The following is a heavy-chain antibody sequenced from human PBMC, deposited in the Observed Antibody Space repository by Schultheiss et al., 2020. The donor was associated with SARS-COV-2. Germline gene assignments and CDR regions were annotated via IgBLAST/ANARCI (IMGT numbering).Heavy chain of an antibody. D-gene: IGHD4-11*01. CDR2: ISYDGSNK. CDR1: EITFGNFW. J-gene: IGHJ6*02. Sequence: GESLKISCAGSEITFGNFWMHWVRQAPGKGLEWVAVISYDGSNKYYADSVKGRFTISRDNSKNTLYLQMNSLRAEDTAVYYCAKDQATVTYYYYYGMDVWGQGTTVTVSS. CDR3: AKDQATVTYYYYYGMDV. V-gene: IGHV3-30*18.